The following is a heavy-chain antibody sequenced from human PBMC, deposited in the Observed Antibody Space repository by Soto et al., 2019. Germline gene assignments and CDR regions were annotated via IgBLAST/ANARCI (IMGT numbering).Heavy chain of an antibody. Sequence: PGGSLRLSCVASGFDFRSYEMNWVRQAPGKGLEWVSNIRANDESRYYADSVKGRVSVSRDNAKNSLFLEMNSLRVDDTAVYYCASETLRDAIDIWGQGTMVTVSS. V-gene: IGHV3-48*03. J-gene: IGHJ3*02. CDR2: IRANDESR. CDR1: GFDFRSYE. CDR3: ASETLRDAIDI.